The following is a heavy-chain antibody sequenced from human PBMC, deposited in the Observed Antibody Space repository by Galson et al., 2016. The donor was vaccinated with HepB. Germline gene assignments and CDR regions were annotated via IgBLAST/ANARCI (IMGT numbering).Heavy chain of an antibody. D-gene: IGHD1-7*01. CDR1: GFTFSTYG. J-gene: IGHJ4*02. V-gene: IGHV3-33*06. CDR2: IWYDGITK. Sequence: LRLSCAGSGFTFSTYGMHWVRQAPGKGLEWVSLIWYDGITKYYADSVKGRFNISRDNSKNTLYLQMKSLRAEDTAMYYWSKGPGIKTSSLDYWGQGTLVTVSS. CDR3: SKGPGIKTSSLDY.